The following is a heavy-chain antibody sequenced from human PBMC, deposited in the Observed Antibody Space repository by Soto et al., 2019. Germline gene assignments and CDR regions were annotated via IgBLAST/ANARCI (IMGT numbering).Heavy chain of an antibody. CDR3: ARGSGSSWNWFGP. Sequence: QVQLVESGGGLVKPGGSLRLSCAASGFTLSDYYMSWIRQAPGKGLVWVSYISSSSSYTNYADSVKGRFTISRDNAKNSLYLQMNSLRAEDTAVYYCARGSGSSWNWFGPWGQGTLVTVSS. V-gene: IGHV3-11*05. J-gene: IGHJ5*02. CDR2: ISSSSSYT. CDR1: GFTLSDYY. D-gene: IGHD6-13*01.